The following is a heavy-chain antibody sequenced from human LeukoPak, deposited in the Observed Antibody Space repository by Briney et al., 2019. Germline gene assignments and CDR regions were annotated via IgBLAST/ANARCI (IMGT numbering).Heavy chain of an antibody. CDR2: INPHSGGT. J-gene: IGHJ4*01. D-gene: IGHD3-22*01. CDR1: GYIFTGYY. V-gene: IGHV1-2*02. CDR3: ARDRDYYDSIGYYYEGGSLDY. Sequence: ASVKVSCKASGYIFTGYYIHWVRQAPGQGLEWMGWINPHSGGTNYAQKFQDRVTMTRDTSISTAYMELSRLRSDDTAVYYCARDRDYYDSIGYYYEGGSLDYWGQGTLVTVSS.